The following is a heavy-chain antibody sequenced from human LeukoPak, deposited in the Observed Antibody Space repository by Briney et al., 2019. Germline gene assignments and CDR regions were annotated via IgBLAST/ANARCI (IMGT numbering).Heavy chain of an antibody. Sequence: SETLSLTCTVSGGSISSYYWSWIRQPPGKGLEWIGYIYYSGSTNYNPSLKSRVTISVDTSKNQFSLKLSSVTAADTAVYYCARVESGYGDYLHTPLAEYFQHWGQGTLVTVSS. CDR1: GGSISSYY. CDR2: IYYSGST. CDR3: ARVESGYGDYLHTPLAEYFQH. V-gene: IGHV4-59*01. J-gene: IGHJ1*01. D-gene: IGHD4-17*01.